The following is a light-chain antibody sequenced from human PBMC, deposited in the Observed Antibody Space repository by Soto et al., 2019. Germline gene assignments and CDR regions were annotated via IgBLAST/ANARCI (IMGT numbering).Light chain of an antibody. CDR1: SGDVGAYDR. CDR3: NSYTTLSNRV. Sequence: QSALTQPRSVSGSPGQSVTISCTGTSGDVGAYDRVSWYQHHPTKAPKLIIYEVTNRPSGVSDRFSGSKSGNTASLTISGLQAEDEANYYCNSYTTLSNRVFGTGTKLTVL. V-gene: IGLV2-11*01. CDR2: EVT. J-gene: IGLJ1*01.